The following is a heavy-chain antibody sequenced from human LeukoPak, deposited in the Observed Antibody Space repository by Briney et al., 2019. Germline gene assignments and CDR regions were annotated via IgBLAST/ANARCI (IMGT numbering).Heavy chain of an antibody. J-gene: IGHJ6*02. CDR2: INPSGGST. V-gene: IGHV1-46*01. D-gene: IGHD6-13*01. CDR1: GYTLTHYY. CDR3: ARDGRGTAAGGGSDYGMDV. Sequence: ASVKVSCKASGYTLTHYYMHWVRQAPGQGLEWLGIINPSGGSTSYAQKFQGRVTMTRDTSTNTVYMELSSLRSDDTAVYYCARDGRGTAAGGGSDYGMDVWGLGTTVTVS.